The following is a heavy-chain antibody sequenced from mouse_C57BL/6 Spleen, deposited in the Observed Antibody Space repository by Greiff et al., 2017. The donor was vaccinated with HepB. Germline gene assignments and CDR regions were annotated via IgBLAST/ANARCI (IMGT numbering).Heavy chain of an antibody. V-gene: IGHV1-69*01. CDR1: GYTFTSYW. CDR2: IDPSDSYT. D-gene: IGHD1-1*01. Sequence: QVQLQQPGAELVMPGASVKLSCKASGYTFTSYWMHWVKQRPGQGLEWIGEIDPSDSYTNYNQKFKGKSTLTVDKSSSTAYMQLSSLTSEDSAVYYCARPGLRGAMDYRGQGTSVTVSS. J-gene: IGHJ4*01. CDR3: ARPGLRGAMDY.